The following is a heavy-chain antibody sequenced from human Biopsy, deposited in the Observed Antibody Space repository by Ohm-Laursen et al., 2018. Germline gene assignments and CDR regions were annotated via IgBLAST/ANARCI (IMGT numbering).Heavy chain of an antibody. Sequence: GTLSLTCSVSGGSISSRNHYWGWLRQPPGKGLEWIGHVYYSGSTFYNSSLESRVTASVDTSKNQFHLRLTSMSASGTAVYYCARHSLDDFWSGAHYYFDYWGLGTLVTVSS. CDR2: VYYSGST. V-gene: IGHV4-39*01. J-gene: IGHJ4*02. CDR1: GGSISSRNHY. CDR3: ARHSLDDFWSGAHYYFDY. D-gene: IGHD3-3*01.